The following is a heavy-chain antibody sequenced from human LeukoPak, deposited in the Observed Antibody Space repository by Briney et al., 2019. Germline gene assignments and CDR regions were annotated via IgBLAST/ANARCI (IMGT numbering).Heavy chain of an antibody. V-gene: IGHV3-74*03. CDR2: INSDGSST. J-gene: IGHJ5*02. CDR1: GFTFSNYW. CDR3: ARDPHGYWWFDP. Sequence: GGSLRLSCAASGFTFSNYWMHWVRQAPGKGLVWVSRINSDGSSTTYADSVKGRFTISKDNAKNTLYLQMNSLRAEDTAVYYCARDPHGYWWFDPWGQGTLVTVSS. D-gene: IGHD5-18*01.